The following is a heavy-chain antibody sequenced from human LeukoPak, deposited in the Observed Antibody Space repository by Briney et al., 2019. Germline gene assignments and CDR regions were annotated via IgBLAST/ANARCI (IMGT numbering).Heavy chain of an antibody. J-gene: IGHJ6*03. CDR3: ARDLGGSRNLIASYYMDV. CDR1: GYTFTSYY. D-gene: IGHD1-26*01. Sequence: ASVKVSCKASGYTFTSYYMHWVRQAPGQGLEWMGIINPSGGSTSYAQKFQGRVTMTRDTSTSTVYMELSSLRSEDTAVYYCARDLGGSRNLIASYYMDVWGKGTTVTISS. V-gene: IGHV1-46*01. CDR2: INPSGGST.